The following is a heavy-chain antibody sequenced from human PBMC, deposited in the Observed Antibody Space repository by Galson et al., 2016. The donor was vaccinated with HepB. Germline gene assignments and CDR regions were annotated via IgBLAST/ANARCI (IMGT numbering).Heavy chain of an antibody. CDR2: ISYDGSKK. D-gene: IGHD3-10*01. J-gene: IGHJ3*02. CDR3: AKSNQFLWFGQSRNDAFDI. Sequence: SLRLSCAVSGFTFSSFGLHWVRQAPGKGLEWVAVISYDGSKKYYADSLKGRCTISRDNSKRTLYLQMNSLRTEYTAVYYCAKSNQFLWFGQSRNDAFDIGGQGAMVTGPS. CDR1: GFTFSSFG. V-gene: IGHV3-30*18.